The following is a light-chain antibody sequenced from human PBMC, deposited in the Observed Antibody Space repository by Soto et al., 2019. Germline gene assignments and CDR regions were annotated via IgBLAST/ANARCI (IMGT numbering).Light chain of an antibody. V-gene: IGKV1-33*01. Sequence: DIQMTQSPSSLSASVGNRVTITCQASQDIATYLNWYQQKPGKAPNLLIYDASNLETGVPSRFSGGGSGTHFTFTISNLQPEDLATYYCQQLNNFPPFTFGPGTKVDLK. CDR2: DAS. J-gene: IGKJ3*01. CDR1: QDIATY. CDR3: QQLNNFPPFT.